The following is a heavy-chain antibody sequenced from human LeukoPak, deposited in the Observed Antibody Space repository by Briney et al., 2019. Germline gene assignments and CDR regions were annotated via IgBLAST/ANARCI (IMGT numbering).Heavy chain of an antibody. V-gene: IGHV3-21*01. Sequence: PGGSLRLSCAASGFVFSTHSMNWVRQAPGKGLEWGSWISSSSGDIYYAESVRGRFTISRDDAKNSLYLQMNNVRDEDTAVYYCVRDADGGNSWFDSWGQGTLVTVSS. CDR1: GFVFSTHS. CDR3: VRDADGGNSWFDS. J-gene: IGHJ5*01. D-gene: IGHD4-23*01. CDR2: ISSSSGDI.